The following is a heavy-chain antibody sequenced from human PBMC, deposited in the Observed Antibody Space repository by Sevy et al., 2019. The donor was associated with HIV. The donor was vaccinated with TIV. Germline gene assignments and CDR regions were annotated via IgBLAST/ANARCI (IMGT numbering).Heavy chain of an antibody. CDR2: INPSRGST. CDR3: AREGPKDIVVVVAATKGGRAFDI. J-gene: IGHJ3*02. V-gene: IGHV1-46*01. CDR1: GYTFTSYY. D-gene: IGHD2-15*01. Sequence: ASVKVSCKASGYTFTSYYMHWVRQAPGQGLEWMGIINPSRGSTSYAQKFQGRVTMTRDTSTSTVYMELSSLRSEDTAVYYCAREGPKDIVVVVAATKGGRAFDIWGQGTMVTVSS.